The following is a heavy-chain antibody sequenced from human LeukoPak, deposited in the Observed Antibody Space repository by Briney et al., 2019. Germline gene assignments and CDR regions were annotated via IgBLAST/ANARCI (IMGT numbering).Heavy chain of an antibody. CDR2: MNPNSGNT. CDR1: GYTFTSYD. CDR3: GVWGYEGWFDY. D-gene: IGHD5-12*01. Sequence: ASVKVSCKASGYTFTSYDTNWVRQATGQGLEWMGWMNPNSGNTGYAQKFQGRVTVTRNTSISTAYMELSSLRSEDTAVYYCGVWGYEGWFDYWGQGTLVTVSS. J-gene: IGHJ4*02. V-gene: IGHV1-8*01.